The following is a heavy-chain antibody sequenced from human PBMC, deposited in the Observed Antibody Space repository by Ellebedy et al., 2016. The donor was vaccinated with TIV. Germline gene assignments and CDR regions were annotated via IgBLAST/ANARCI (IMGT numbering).Heavy chain of an antibody. CDR2: ISAYNGNT. J-gene: IGHJ6*02. Sequence: ASVKVSXXASGYTFTSYGISWVRQAPGQGLEWMGWISAYNGNTNYAQKLQGRVTMTTDTSTSTAYMELSNLRSEDTAVYYCARGGGYGADYYYGMDVWGQGTTVTVSS. D-gene: IGHD5-12*01. CDR1: GYTFTSYG. V-gene: IGHV1-18*01. CDR3: ARGGGYGADYYYGMDV.